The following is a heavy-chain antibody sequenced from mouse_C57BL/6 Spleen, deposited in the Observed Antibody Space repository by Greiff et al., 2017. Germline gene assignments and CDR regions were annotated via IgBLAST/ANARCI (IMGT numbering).Heavy chain of an antibody. D-gene: IGHD2-4*01. Sequence: QVQLKESGAELVKPGASVKISCKASGYAFSSYWMNWVKQRPGKGLEWIGQIYPGDGDTNYNGKFKGKATLTADKSSSTAYMQLSSLTSEDSAVYFCARFYDYILDYWGQGTTLTVSS. CDR2: IYPGDGDT. J-gene: IGHJ2*01. V-gene: IGHV1-80*01. CDR3: ARFYDYILDY. CDR1: GYAFSSYW.